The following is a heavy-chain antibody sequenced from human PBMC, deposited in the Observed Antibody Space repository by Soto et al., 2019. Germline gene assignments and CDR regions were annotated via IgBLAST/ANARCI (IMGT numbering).Heavy chain of an antibody. V-gene: IGHV1-18*01. J-gene: IGHJ6*02. Sequence: QVQLVQSGAEVKKPGASVKVSCKASGYTFTSYGISWVRQAPGQGLEWMGWISAYNGHTNYAQKLQGRVTMTTDTSTSTAYMELRSLRSDDTAVYYCARAEANYPYYYYGMDVWGQGTTVTVSS. CDR2: ISAYNGHT. CDR3: ARAEANYPYYYYGMDV. CDR1: GYTFTSYG. D-gene: IGHD4-4*01.